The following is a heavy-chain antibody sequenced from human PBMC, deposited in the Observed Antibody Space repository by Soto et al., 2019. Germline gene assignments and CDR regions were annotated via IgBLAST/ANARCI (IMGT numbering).Heavy chain of an antibody. CDR3: ASLSYGPRGNGAFDI. J-gene: IGHJ3*02. Sequence: GGSLRLSCAASGFTFSSYSMNWVRQAPGKGLEWVSSISSSSSYIYYADSVKGRFTISRDNAKNSLYLQMNSLRAEDTAVYYCASLSYGPRGNGAFDIWGQGTMVTVSS. CDR2: ISSSSSYI. D-gene: IGHD4-17*01. CDR1: GFTFSSYS. V-gene: IGHV3-21*01.